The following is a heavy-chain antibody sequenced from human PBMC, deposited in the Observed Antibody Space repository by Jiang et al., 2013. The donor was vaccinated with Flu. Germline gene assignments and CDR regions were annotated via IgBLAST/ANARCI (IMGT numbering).Heavy chain of an antibody. CDR1: GYTFTSYY. D-gene: IGHD4-23*01. J-gene: IGHJ6*02. CDR2: INPSGGST. V-gene: IGHV1-46*01. CDR3: AREEGGKRDDYYYYYGMDV. Sequence: SGAEVKKPGASVKVSCKASGYTFTSYYMHWVRQAPGQGLEWMGIINPSGGSTSYAQKFQGRVTMTRDTSTSTVYIELSSLRSEDTAVYYCAREEGGKRDDYYYYYGMDVWGQGTTVTVSS.